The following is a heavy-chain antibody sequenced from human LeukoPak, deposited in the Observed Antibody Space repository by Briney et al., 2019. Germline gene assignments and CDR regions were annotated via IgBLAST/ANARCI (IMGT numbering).Heavy chain of an antibody. CDR1: AGSISSSSYY. CDR2: IYYSGST. J-gene: IGHJ4*02. Sequence: ASETLSLTCTVSAGSISSSSYYWGWIRQPPGKGLEWIGSIYYSGSTYYNPSLKSRVTISVDTSKNQFSLKLSSVTAADTAVYYCASDGSGYHFDYWGQGTLVTVSS. V-gene: IGHV4-39*01. CDR3: ASDGSGYHFDY. D-gene: IGHD3-22*01.